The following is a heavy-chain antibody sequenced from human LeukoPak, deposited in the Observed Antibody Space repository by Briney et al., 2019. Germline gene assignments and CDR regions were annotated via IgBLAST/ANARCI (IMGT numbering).Heavy chain of an antibody. J-gene: IGHJ4*02. CDR2: MNPNSRNT. D-gene: IGHD2-8*01. V-gene: IGHV1-8*01. Sequence: GASVKVSCKASGYTFTSYDINWVRQATGQGLEWMGWMNPNSRNTGYAQKFQGRVTMTRNTSISTAYMELSSLRSEDTAVYYCARAGVAPGGFDYWGQGTLVTVSS. CDR1: GYTFTSYD. CDR3: ARAGVAPGGFDY.